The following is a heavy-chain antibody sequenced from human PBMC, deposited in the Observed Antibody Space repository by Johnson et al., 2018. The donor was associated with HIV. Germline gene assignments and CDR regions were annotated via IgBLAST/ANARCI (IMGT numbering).Heavy chain of an antibody. Sequence: QVQLVESGGGLVKPGGSLRLSCAASGFTFSDYYMSWIRQAPGKGLEWVAVISYDGSNKYFADSVQGRFTISRANSKNTLYLQMNSLRAEDTAVYYCAREFARFLEWFQTDGRAFDIWGQGTMVTVSS. CDR1: GFTFSDYY. J-gene: IGHJ3*02. D-gene: IGHD3-3*01. V-gene: IGHV3-30*03. CDR3: AREFARFLEWFQTDGRAFDI. CDR2: ISYDGSNK.